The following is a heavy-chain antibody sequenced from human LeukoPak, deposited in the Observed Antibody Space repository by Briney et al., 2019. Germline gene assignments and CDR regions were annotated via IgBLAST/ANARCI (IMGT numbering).Heavy chain of an antibody. Sequence: GGSLRLSCAASGFTFSSYGMHWVRQAPGKGLEWVSAISGSGGSTYYADSVKGRFTISRDNSKNTLYLQMNSLRAEDTAVYYCAKDMDTYYDSPDVWGKGTTVTVSS. CDR2: ISGSGGST. V-gene: IGHV3-23*01. J-gene: IGHJ6*04. CDR3: AKDMDTYYDSPDV. CDR1: GFTFSSYG. D-gene: IGHD3-22*01.